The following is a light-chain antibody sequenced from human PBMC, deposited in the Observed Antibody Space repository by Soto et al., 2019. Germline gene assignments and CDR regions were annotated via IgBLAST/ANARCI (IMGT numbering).Light chain of an antibody. J-gene: IGKJ1*01. Sequence: DIQMTQSPSTLPASVGDRVTIPCRASQDINRWLAWYQQKPGKAPKILIYNADTLESGVPSRFSGSGYGTEFILTISSLQPDDFATYYCQQFSLYWAFGQGTKVE. CDR3: QQFSLYWA. CDR1: QDINRW. V-gene: IGKV1-5*01. CDR2: NAD.